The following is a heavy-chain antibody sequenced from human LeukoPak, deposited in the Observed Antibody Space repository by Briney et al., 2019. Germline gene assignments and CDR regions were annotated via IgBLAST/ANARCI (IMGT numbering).Heavy chain of an antibody. D-gene: IGHD1-26*01. CDR1: GFPFSSYW. J-gene: IGHJ6*02. V-gene: IGHV3-7*04. CDR3: ARGQSGSYFFGYYYYGMDV. CDR2: IKQDGSEK. Sequence: PGGSLRLSCAASGFPFSSYWMIWVREAPGKGLEGVANIKQDGSEKFYVDSVKGRFTISRDNAKNSLYLQMNSLRAEDTAVYYCARGQSGSYFFGYYYYGMDVWGQGTTVTVSS.